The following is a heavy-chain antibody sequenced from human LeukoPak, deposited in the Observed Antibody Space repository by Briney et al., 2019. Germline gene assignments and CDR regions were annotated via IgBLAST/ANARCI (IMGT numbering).Heavy chain of an antibody. V-gene: IGHV1-18*01. D-gene: IGHD6-19*01. CDR3: ARAGSGSGWYFDY. J-gene: IGHJ4*02. Sequence: GASVTVSCKASGYDFTSVGITWVRRAPGQGIESMGWIIPSNGNTRYAQKLQGRVAMTTDTSTTTAYMELRGLRFNDTAVYYCARAGSGSGWYFDYWGQGTLVTVSS. CDR2: IIPSNGNT. CDR1: GYDFTSVG.